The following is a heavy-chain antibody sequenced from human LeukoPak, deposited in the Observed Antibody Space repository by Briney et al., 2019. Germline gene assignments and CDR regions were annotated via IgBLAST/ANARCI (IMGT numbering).Heavy chain of an antibody. D-gene: IGHD6-13*01. J-gene: IGHJ4*02. CDR1: GYTFTGYY. CDR2: INPNSGGT. CDR3: ARGGGSSSWFYDY. Sequence: ASVKVSCKASGYTFTGYYMHWVRQAPGQGLEWMGWINPNSGGTNYAQKFQGWVTMTRDTSISTAYMELSRLRSDDTAVYYCARGGGSSSWFYDYWGQGTLVTVSS. V-gene: IGHV1-2*04.